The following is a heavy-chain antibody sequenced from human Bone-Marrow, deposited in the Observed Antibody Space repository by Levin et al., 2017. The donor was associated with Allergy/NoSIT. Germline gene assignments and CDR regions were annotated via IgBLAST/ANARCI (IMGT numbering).Heavy chain of an antibody. CDR2: IYTSGST. J-gene: IGHJ4*02. CDR3: ARAPLWDYYGSGSYYDY. Sequence: SETLSLTCTVSGGSISSGSYYWSWIRQPAGKGLEWIGRIYTSGSTNYNPSLKSRVTISVDTSKNQFSLKLSSVTAADTAVYYCARAPLWDYYGSGSYYDYWGQGTLVTVSS. D-gene: IGHD3-10*01. V-gene: IGHV4-61*02. CDR1: GGSISSGSYY.